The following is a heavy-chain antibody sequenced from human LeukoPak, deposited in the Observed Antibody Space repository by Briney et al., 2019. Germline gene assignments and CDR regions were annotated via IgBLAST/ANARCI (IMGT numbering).Heavy chain of an antibody. CDR3: ARQSGPSTGRITIFGPDYYYYYYMDV. Sequence: PSETLSLTCTVSGGSITSNNYYWSWIRQPPGKGLEWIAYIYYSGTTYYNPSLQSRVTMSVDTSKNQFSLNLNSVTAADTAVYYCARQSGPSTGRITIFGPDYYYYYYMDVWGKGTTVTVSS. D-gene: IGHD3-3*01. CDR2: IYYSGTT. V-gene: IGHV4-30-4*01. J-gene: IGHJ6*03. CDR1: GGSITSNNYY.